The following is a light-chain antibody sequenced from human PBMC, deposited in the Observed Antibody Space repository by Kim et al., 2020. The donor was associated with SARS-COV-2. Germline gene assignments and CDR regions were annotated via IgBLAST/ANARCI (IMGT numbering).Light chain of an antibody. CDR2: LGF. V-gene: IGKV2-28*01. CDR1: QSLLHSNGYNY. J-gene: IGKJ3*01. Sequence: DIVMTQSPLYLPVTPGEPASISCRSNQSLLHSNGYNYLNWYLQKPGQSPQHLIFLGFNGASGVPDRFSGSGSSTFFTLKISSVPAEYVAFSYCMLPLLTPTFGPGTKVDIK. CDR3: MLPLLTPT.